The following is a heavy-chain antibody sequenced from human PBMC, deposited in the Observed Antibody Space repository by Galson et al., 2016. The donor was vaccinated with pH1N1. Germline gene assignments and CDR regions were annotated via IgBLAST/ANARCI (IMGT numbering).Heavy chain of an antibody. CDR1: GGTFTTYA. V-gene: IGHV1-2*02. CDR3: ARIIFRHFGMDV. Sequence: SVKVSCKASGGTFTTYAVSWVRQAPGQGLEWMGWISPKDSGTKFARKFQDRVTLTRDTSVKIAYMELRRLRSDDTALYFCARIIFRHFGMDVWGQGTTVTVS. J-gene: IGHJ6*02. CDR2: ISPKDSGT. D-gene: IGHD3-16*02.